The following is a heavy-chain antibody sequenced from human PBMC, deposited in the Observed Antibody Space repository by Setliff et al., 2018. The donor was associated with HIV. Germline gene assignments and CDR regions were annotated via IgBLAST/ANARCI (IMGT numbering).Heavy chain of an antibody. CDR2: MNTNSGRA. J-gene: IGHJ4*02. CDR3: ARGRLSWSPDF. V-gene: IGHV1-8*02. Sequence: ASVKVSCKASGYTFTNYDINWVRQSPGQGLEWLGWMNTNSGRAGSAQMFQGRLTTTRDTSTSTAYMELSSLTSDDTARYYCARGRLSWSPDFWGQGTLVTVSS. CDR1: GYTFTNYD.